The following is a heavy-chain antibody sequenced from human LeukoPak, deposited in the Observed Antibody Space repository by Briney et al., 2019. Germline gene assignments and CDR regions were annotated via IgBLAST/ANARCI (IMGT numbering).Heavy chain of an antibody. J-gene: IGHJ4*02. Sequence: SVKVSCKASGGTFSSYAISWVRQAPGQGLEWMGRIIPILGIANYAQKFQGRVTITADKSTSTAYMELSSLRSEDTAVYYCAREWGAAAGTPTLYYFDYWGQGTLVTVSS. CDR3: AREWGAAAGTPTLYYFDY. CDR2: IIPILGIA. D-gene: IGHD6-13*01. CDR1: GGTFSSYA. V-gene: IGHV1-69*04.